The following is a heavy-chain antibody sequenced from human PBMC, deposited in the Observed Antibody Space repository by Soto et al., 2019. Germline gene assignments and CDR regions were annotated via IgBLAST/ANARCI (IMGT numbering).Heavy chain of an antibody. J-gene: IGHJ4*02. V-gene: IGHV1-18*01. CDR3: ARVGAIATAEGDY. Sequence: QIQLVQSGTEVREPGASVKVSCQASGYTFTSYGIIWVGQAPGQGLELMGWISGYNNNKNYAQKYQARVTMTTDTSTRTAYMELRSLRSDDTAVYYCARVGAIATAEGDYWGQGTLVTVSS. CDR2: ISGYNNNK. D-gene: IGHD6-13*01. CDR1: GYTFTSYG.